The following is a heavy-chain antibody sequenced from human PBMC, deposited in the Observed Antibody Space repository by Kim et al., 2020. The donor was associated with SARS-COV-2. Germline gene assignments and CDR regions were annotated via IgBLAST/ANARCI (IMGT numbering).Heavy chain of an antibody. CDR3: AGACGYLGSGRYSRLDY. Sequence: GGSLRLSCAASGFSFKNFAMHWVRQAPGKGLDWVTLISYDGSKKEYADSVKGRFIISRDNSQNTVYLQMNSLTPEDTAVYYCAGACGYLGSGRYSRLDYWGQGTLVIVSS. D-gene: IGHD3-22*01. CDR1: GFSFKNFA. J-gene: IGHJ4*02. V-gene: IGHV3-30-3*01. CDR2: ISYDGSKK.